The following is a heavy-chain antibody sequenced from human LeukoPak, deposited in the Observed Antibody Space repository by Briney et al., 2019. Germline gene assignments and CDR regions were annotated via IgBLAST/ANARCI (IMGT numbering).Heavy chain of an antibody. CDR3: ATASSITAAGTFQH. V-gene: IGHV3-11*01. Sequence: GGSLRLSCAASGFTFSDYYMNWIRQAPGKSLEWVSYISSSGSSIYYADSVKGRFTISRDNAKNSLYLQMTSLRAEDTAVYYCATASSITAAGTFQHWGQGTLVTVSS. D-gene: IGHD6-13*01. CDR1: GFTFSDYY. J-gene: IGHJ1*01. CDR2: ISSSGSSI.